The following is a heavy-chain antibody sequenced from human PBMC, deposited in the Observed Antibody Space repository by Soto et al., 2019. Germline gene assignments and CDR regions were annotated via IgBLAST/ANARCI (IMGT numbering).Heavy chain of an antibody. CDR2: ISNDGSNK. D-gene: IGHD1-1*01. CDR3: ARDKKPFNWSPSILKSYYYGMDV. J-gene: IGHJ6*02. CDR1: GFTFRTFA. Sequence: GGSLRLSCAASGFTFRTFAMHWVRQAPGKGLEWVAVISNDGSNKYFLDSVKGRFTGSRDNSNNTLYLQMDRLRAEDTAVYYCARDKKPFNWSPSILKSYYYGMDVWGQGTTVTVSS. V-gene: IGHV3-30-3*01.